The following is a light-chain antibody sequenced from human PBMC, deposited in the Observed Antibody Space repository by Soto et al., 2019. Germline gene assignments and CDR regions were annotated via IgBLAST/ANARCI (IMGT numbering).Light chain of an antibody. CDR1: SGHSSYA. Sequence: QSVLTQSPSASASLGASVKLTCTLSSGHSSYAIAWHQQQPEKGPRYLLKLKSDGSHIKGDGIPDRFSGSSSGAERYLTISSLQSEDEADYYCQTWGTGVIFGGGTKLTVL. CDR3: QTWGTGVI. CDR2: LKSDGSH. V-gene: IGLV4-69*01. J-gene: IGLJ2*01.